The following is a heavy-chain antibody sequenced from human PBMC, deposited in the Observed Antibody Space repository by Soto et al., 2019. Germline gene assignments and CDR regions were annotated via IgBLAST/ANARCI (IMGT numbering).Heavy chain of an antibody. J-gene: IGHJ6*02. CDR1: GGSISSYY. V-gene: IGHV4-59*01. Sequence: SETLSLTCTVSGGSISSYYWSWIRQPPGKGLEWIGYIYYSGSTNYNPSLKSRVTISVDTSKNQFSLKLSSVTAADTAVYYCARDKGYGRELADYYYYGMDVWGQGTTVTVSS. CDR3: ARDKGYGRELADYYYYGMDV. CDR2: IYYSGST. D-gene: IGHD1-26*01.